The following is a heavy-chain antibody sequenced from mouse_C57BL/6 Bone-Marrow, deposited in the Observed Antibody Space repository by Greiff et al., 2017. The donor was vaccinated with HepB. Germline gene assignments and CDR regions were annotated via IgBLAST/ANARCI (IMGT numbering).Heavy chain of an antibody. CDR3: ARQGLTGEGDYFDY. CDR1: GFTFSSYG. V-gene: IGHV5-6*01. D-gene: IGHD4-1*01. J-gene: IGHJ2*01. Sequence: EVQVVESGGDLVKPGGSLKLSCAASGFTFSSYGMSWVRQTPDKRLEWVATISSGGSYTYYPDSVKGRFTISRDNAKNTLYLQMSSLKSEDTAMYYCARQGLTGEGDYFDYWGQGTTLTVSS. CDR2: ISSGGSYT.